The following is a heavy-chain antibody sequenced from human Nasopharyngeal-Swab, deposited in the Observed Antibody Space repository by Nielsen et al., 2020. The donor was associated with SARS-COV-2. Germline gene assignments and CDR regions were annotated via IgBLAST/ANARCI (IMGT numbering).Heavy chain of an antibody. Sequence: SEPLSLTCAVYGGSFSGYYWNWIRQPQGKGLEWIGEINHSGRTNYNPSLKSRVTISLDTSKNQFSLKLSSVTAADTAVYYCARSRYTSSWYGVRNWFDPWGQGTLVTVSS. V-gene: IGHV4-34*01. J-gene: IGHJ5*02. CDR2: INHSGRT. D-gene: IGHD6-13*01. CDR1: GGSFSGYY. CDR3: ARSRYTSSWYGVRNWFDP.